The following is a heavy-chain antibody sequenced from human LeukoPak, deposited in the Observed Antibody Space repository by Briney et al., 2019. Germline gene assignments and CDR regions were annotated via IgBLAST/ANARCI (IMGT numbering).Heavy chain of an antibody. D-gene: IGHD3-22*01. Sequence: GGSLRLSCAASGFTVSSNYMSWVRQAPGKGLEGVSVIYSGGSTYYADSVKGRFTISRDNSKNTLYLQMNSLRAEDTAVYYCAREFGDSSGYLLDYWGQGTLVTVSS. J-gene: IGHJ4*02. CDR1: GFTVSSNY. V-gene: IGHV3-66*02. CDR2: IYSGGST. CDR3: AREFGDSSGYLLDY.